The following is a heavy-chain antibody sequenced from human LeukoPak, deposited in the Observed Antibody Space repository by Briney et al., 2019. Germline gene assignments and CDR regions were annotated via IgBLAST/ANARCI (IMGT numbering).Heavy chain of an antibody. CDR2: ISGSGDTT. CDR1: GLTPSSCA. V-gene: IGHV3-23*01. J-gene: IGHJ4*02. D-gene: IGHD4-11*01. CDR3: AARPTTTVVAPSDF. Sequence: GGSLRLSCAASGLTPSSCAMTWVRQAPGKGLEWVAGISGSGDTTNYADSVKGRFTISRDNSKSTLYLQITSVRVEDTATYYCAARPTTTVVAPSDFWGQGVLVTVSS.